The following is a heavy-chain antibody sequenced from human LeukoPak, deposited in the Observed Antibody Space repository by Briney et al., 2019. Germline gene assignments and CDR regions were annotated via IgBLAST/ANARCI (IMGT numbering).Heavy chain of an antibody. CDR3: ARGLGYTDP. V-gene: IGHV4-30-2*01. CDR2: IYHSGST. D-gene: IGHD5-18*01. J-gene: IGHJ5*02. CDR1: GGFISSGGYS. Sequence: PSQTLSLTCAVSGGFISSGGYSWSWIRQPPGKGLEWIGYIYHSGSTYYNPSLKSRVTISVDRSKNQFSLKLSSVTAADTAVYYCARGLGYTDPWGQGTLVTVSS.